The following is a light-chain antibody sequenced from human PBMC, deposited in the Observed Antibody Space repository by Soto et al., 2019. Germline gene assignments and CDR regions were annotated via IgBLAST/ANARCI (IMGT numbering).Light chain of an antibody. J-gene: IGKJ1*01. Sequence: EIVLTQSPATLSLSPGERATLSCRASQSVSSYLAWYQQKPGQAPRLLIYDASNRATGIPARFSGSGSGTDFTLTIRSLEPEAFAVYYCQQRSNWAWTFGQGTKVEIK. CDR1: QSVSSY. V-gene: IGKV3-11*01. CDR3: QQRSNWAWT. CDR2: DAS.